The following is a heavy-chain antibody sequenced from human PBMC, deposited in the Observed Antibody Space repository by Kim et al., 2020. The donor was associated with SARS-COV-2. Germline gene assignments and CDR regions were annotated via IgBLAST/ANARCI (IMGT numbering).Heavy chain of an antibody. Sequence: PYLKSRVTISVDTSKNQFSLKLTSVTAADTAVYYCARDRSGSYYPRDAFDLWGQGSRVTVSS. CDR3: ARDRSGSYYPRDAFDL. D-gene: IGHD3-10*01. J-gene: IGHJ3*01. V-gene: IGHV4-39*07.